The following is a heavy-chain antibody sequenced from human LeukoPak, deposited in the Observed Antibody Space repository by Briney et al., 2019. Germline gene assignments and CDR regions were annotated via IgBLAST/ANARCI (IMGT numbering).Heavy chain of an antibody. D-gene: IGHD1-1*01. Sequence: ASVKVSCKASGGTFSSYAISWVRQAPGQGLEWMGGIIPIFGTANYAQKFQGRVTITADESTSTAYMEVSSLRSEDTALYYCARVAATRNNWSIFDFWGQGTLVTVSS. V-gene: IGHV1-69*13. J-gene: IGHJ4*02. CDR3: ARVAATRNNWSIFDF. CDR1: GGTFSSYA. CDR2: IIPIFGTA.